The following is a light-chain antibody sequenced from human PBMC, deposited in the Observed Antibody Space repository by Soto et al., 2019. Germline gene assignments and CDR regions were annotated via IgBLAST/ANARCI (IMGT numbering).Light chain of an antibody. CDR1: QTISTW. V-gene: IGKV1-5*01. J-gene: IGKJ2*01. Sequence: DIQMTQSPSTLSASVGDRVTITCRASQTISTWLAWYQHKPGRHPKLLIFDVSTLGSGVPSRFRGSGSGTDFTLTISRLEPEDFAVYFCQQYGDSPMYTFGQGTKLEI. CDR3: QQYGDSPMYT. CDR2: DVS.